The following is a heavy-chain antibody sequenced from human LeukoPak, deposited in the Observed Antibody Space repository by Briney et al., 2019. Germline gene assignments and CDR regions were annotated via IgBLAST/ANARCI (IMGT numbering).Heavy chain of an antibody. V-gene: IGHV1-8*03. CDR3: AKLYQVST. Sequence: ASVRVSCKASGGTFSSYAISWVRQATGQGLEWMGWMNPNSGNTGYAQKFQGRVTITRNTSISTAYMELSSLRSEDTAVYYCAKLYQVSTWGQGTLVTVSS. CDR1: GGTFSSYA. D-gene: IGHD2-8*01. J-gene: IGHJ4*02. CDR2: MNPNSGNT.